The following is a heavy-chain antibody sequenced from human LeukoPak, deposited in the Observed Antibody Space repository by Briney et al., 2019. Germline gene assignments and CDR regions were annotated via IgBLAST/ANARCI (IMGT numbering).Heavy chain of an antibody. CDR1: GGSISSSSAY. J-gene: IGHJ6*02. D-gene: IGHD5-12*01. V-gene: IGHV4-61*05. CDR3: ARGGSGYDSFYNYGMDV. Sequence: SETLSLTCTVSGGSISSSSAYWGWIRQPPGKGLEWIGYIYDSGSTNYNPSLKSRVTISVDTSKNQFSLKLSSVTAADTAVYYCARGGSGYDSFYNYGMDVWGQGTTVTVSS. CDR2: IYDSGST.